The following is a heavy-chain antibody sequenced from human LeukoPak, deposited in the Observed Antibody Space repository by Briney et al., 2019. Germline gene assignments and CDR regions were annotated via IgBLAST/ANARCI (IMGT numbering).Heavy chain of an antibody. J-gene: IGHJ5*02. CDR3: ARDRGRMVYAVWFDP. Sequence: YYNGSTYYNPSLKRRVSISVDTSENFRFLKLNAVTAADTAVYYCARDRGRMVYAVWFDPWGQGTLVTVSS. V-gene: IGHV4-31*02. D-gene: IGHD2-8*01. CDR2: YYNGST.